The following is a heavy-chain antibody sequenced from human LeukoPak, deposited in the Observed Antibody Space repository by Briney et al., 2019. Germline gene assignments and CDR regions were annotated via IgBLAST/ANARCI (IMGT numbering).Heavy chain of an antibody. D-gene: IGHD3-3*01. CDR3: ARWEVPRRITIFGVVSYYYGMDV. Sequence: SETLSLTCAVYGGSFSGYYWSWIRQPPGKGLEWIGEINHSGSTNYNPSLKSRVTISVDTSKNQFSLKLSSVTAANTAVYYCARWEVPRRITIFGVVSYYYGMDVWGQGTTVTVSS. CDR1: GGSFSGYY. J-gene: IGHJ6*02. V-gene: IGHV4-34*01. CDR2: INHSGST.